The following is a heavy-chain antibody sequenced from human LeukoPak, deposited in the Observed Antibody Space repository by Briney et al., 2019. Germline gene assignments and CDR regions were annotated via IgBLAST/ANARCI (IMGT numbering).Heavy chain of an antibody. CDR1: GGTFSSYA. V-gene: IGHV1-69*04. Sequence: HRASVKVSYKASGGTFSSYATSWVRQAPGQGLEWMGRVIPSLDVSNYAEKFQGRVTINADKSSSTTYMELTSLRSEDTAMYYCARDHCSRGSCLGGHWGQGTLVTVSS. CDR3: ARDHCSRGSCLGGH. D-gene: IGHD2-15*01. CDR2: VIPSLDVS. J-gene: IGHJ4*02.